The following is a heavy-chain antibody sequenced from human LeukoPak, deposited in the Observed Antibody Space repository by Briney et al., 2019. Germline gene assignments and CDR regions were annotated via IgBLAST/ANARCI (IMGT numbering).Heavy chain of an antibody. CDR2: IGSSSSYI. V-gene: IGHV3-21*01. CDR1: GSTFSSYS. J-gene: IGHJ4*02. D-gene: IGHD5-18*01. Sequence: PGGSLRLSCAASGSTFSSYSMNWVRQAPGKGLEWVSSIGSSSSYIYHADSVKGRFTISRDNAKNSLYLQMNSLRAEDTAVYYCAASTKHTAMVDYWGQGTLVTVSS. CDR3: AASTKHTAMVDY.